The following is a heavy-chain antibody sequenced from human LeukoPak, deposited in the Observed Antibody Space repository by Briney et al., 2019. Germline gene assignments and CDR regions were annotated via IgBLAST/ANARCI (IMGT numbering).Heavy chain of an antibody. CDR2: ISGSGGST. V-gene: IGHV3-23*01. J-gene: IGHJ4*02. CDR1: GLTFSSYA. CDR3: AKDVRTKRPPQEGFDY. Sequence: GGSLRLSCAPSGLTFSSYAMSWVRRAPGKGLEWVSAISGSGGSTYYADSVKGRFTISRDNSKNTLFLQMNSLRVDDTDVYYCAKDVRTKRPPQEGFDYWGQGTLVTVSS.